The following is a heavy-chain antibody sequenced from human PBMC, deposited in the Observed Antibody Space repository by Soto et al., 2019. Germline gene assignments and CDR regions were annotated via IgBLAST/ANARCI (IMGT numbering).Heavy chain of an antibody. CDR3: ASVTFGGVVLAH. V-gene: IGHV4-59*13. D-gene: IGHD3-16*01. Sequence: PSETLSLTCTVSAASFSKYYWTWIRQPPGKGLEWIGYIYFNGNTNYNPSLKRRVTISVDTSKKQNSLNLMSVTDADTAVYFCASVTFGGVVLAHWGQGTLVTVSS. CDR1: AASFSKYY. J-gene: IGHJ4*02. CDR2: IYFNGNT.